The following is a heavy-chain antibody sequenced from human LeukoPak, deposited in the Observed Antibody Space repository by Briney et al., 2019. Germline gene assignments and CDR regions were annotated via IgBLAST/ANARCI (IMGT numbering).Heavy chain of an antibody. V-gene: IGHV1-2*02. CDR3: ATNIAAPGRDKYYFDY. D-gene: IGHD6-6*01. CDR1: GYTFTGYY. Sequence: ASVKVSCKASGYTFTGYYMHWVRQAPGQGLEWMGWINPNSGGTNYAQKFQGRVTMTEDTSTDTAYMELSSLRSEDTAVYYCATNIAAPGRDKYYFDYWGQGTLVTVSS. J-gene: IGHJ4*02. CDR2: INPNSGGT.